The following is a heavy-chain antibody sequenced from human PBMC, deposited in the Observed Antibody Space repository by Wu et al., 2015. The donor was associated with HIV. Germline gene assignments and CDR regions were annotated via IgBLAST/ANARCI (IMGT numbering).Heavy chain of an antibody. D-gene: IGHD2-21*01. Sequence: QVQLVQSGAEVKKPGASVKVSCKASGYTFTNYDISWVRQAPGQGLEWMGWIRPDSGATVYAEKFEDRVTLTRDASISTAYLQLNRLRSDDTAVYFCARDLGDDFAVRGYYWYMDVWGRGTAITVSS. V-gene: IGHV1-2*02. J-gene: IGHJ6*03. CDR3: ARDLGDDFAVRGYYWYMDV. CDR2: IRPDSGAT. CDR1: GYTFTNYD.